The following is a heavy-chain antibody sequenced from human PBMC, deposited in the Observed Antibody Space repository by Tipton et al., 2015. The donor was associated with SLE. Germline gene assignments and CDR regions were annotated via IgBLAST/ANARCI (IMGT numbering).Heavy chain of an antibody. CDR1: GFTFSSYW. V-gene: IGHV3-7*01. Sequence: GSLRLSCAASGFTFSSYWMSWVRQAPGKGLEWVANIKQDGSEKYYVDSVKGRFTISRDNAKNSLYLQMNSLRAEDTAVYYCARDIEDIVVDFYYYYYYMDVWGKGTTVTVSS. CDR3: ARDIEDIVVDFYYYYYYMDV. J-gene: IGHJ6*03. D-gene: IGHD2-15*01. CDR2: IKQDGSEK.